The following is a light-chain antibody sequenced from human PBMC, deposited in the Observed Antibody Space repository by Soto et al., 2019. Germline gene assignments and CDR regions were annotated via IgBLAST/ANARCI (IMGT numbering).Light chain of an antibody. J-gene: IGLJ1*01. CDR2: DVS. CDR1: SSDVGGYNY. V-gene: IGLV2-14*01. Sequence: QSALTQPASVSGSPGQSITISCTGTSSDVGGYNYVSWYQQHPGKAPKLMIYDVSVRPSGVSNRFSGSKSGNTASLPISGLQAKDEADYYCISYTSSSTRDFGTGTKLTVL. CDR3: ISYTSSSTRD.